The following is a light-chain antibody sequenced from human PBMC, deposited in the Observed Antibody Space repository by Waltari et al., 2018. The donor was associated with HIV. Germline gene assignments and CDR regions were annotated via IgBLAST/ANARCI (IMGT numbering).Light chain of an antibody. CDR2: DDG. CDR1: NIGSKS. CDR3: QVWDSSSDHRGVV. J-gene: IGLJ2*01. Sequence: SYVLTQPPSVSVAPGQTARMTCGGNNIGSKSVHWYQQRPGQAPVLVVYDDGDRPSGIPERFSGSNSGNTATLTISRVEAGDEADYYCQVWDSSSDHRGVVFGGGTNLTVL. V-gene: IGLV3-21*02.